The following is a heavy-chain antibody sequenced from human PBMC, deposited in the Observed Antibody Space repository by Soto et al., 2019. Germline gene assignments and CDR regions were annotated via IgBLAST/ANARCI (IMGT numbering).Heavy chain of an antibody. V-gene: IGHV3-9*01. CDR3: AKDTGDTSGYYYYYYYGMDV. Sequence: EVQLVESGGGLVQPGRSLRLSCAASGFIFDNYAMHWVRQAPGKGLEWVSGISWNSGNVGYADSVKGRFTISRDNADNSLYLQMNSLRPEDTALYYCAKDTGDTSGYYYYYYYGMDVWGQGTTVTVSS. J-gene: IGHJ6*02. D-gene: IGHD3-22*01. CDR1: GFIFDNYA. CDR2: ISWNSGNV.